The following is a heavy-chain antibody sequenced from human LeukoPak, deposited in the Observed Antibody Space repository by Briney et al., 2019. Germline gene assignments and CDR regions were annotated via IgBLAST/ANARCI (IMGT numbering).Heavy chain of an antibody. CDR2: ISAYNGNT. CDR1: GYTFTSYG. CDR3: ARILRSTYYDFWSGYSNAFDI. Sequence: ASVTVSCTASGYTFTSYGISWVRQAPGQGLEWMGWISAYNGNTNYAQKLQGRVTMTTDTSTSTAYMELRSLRSDDTAVYYCARILRSTYYDFWSGYSNAFDIWGQGTMVTVSS. V-gene: IGHV1-18*01. J-gene: IGHJ3*02. D-gene: IGHD3-3*01.